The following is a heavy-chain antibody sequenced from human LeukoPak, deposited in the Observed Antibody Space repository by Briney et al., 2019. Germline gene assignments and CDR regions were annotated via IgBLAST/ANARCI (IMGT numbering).Heavy chain of an antibody. CDR3: AREGRGAFDI. V-gene: IGHV4-31*03. CDR2: ISYTGNT. Sequence: SETLSLTCTVSGGSINSGGYYWSWIRQRPGEDLEWIGYISYTGNTYYNPSLKSRVSISVDTSKTQFSLKLSSVTAADTAVYYCAREGRGAFDIWGQGTMVTVSS. J-gene: IGHJ3*02. CDR1: GGSINSGGYY. D-gene: IGHD3-10*01.